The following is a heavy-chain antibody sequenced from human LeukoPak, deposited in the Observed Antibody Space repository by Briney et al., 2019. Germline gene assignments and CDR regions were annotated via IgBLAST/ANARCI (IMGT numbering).Heavy chain of an antibody. CDR2: ISGSGGST. V-gene: IGHV3-23*01. J-gene: IGHJ6*02. CDR3: AKSIAVAVAPSHPYYYYGVDV. CDR1: GFTFSSSA. Sequence: PGGSLRLSCAASGFTFSSSAMSWVRQAPGKGLEWVSAISGSGGSTYYADSVKGRFTISRDNFKNTLFLQMRSLRAEDTAVYYCAKSIAVAVAPSHPYYYYGVDVWGQGTTVTVSS. D-gene: IGHD6-19*01.